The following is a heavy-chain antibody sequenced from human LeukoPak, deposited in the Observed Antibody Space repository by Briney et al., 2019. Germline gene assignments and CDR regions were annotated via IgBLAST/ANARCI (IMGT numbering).Heavy chain of an antibody. CDR1: GYTFTNYG. CDR2: ISGYNGDT. V-gene: IGHV1-18*01. J-gene: IGHJ4*02. CDR3: ARGGYSNYEDY. D-gene: IGHD4-11*01. Sequence: GASVKVSCKASGYTFTNYGISWVRQAPGQGLEWMGWISGYNGDTNYAQKLQDRVTMTTDTSTSTAYMELRSLRSDDTAVYYCARGGYSNYEDYWGQGTLVTVSS.